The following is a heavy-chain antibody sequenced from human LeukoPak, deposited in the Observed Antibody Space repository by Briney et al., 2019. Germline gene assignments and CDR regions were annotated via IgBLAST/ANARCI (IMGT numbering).Heavy chain of an antibody. V-gene: IGHV3-74*01. D-gene: IGHD3-10*01. CDR2: VMSDGNTP. J-gene: IGHJ4*02. Sequence: GGCLRLSCAASRSRSSKYWTRWVRQEPGKGLGWVSRVMSDGNTPSYAASVKGRFTISTDNAESMLYLQMNALGAEDRAVYYCARDIVSGSGSLDYWGQGTLVS. CDR1: RSRSSKYW. CDR3: ARDIVSGSGSLDY.